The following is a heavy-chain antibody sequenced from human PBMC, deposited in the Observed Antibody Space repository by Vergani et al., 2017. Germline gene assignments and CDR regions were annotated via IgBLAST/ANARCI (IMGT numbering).Heavy chain of an antibody. Sequence: EVQLVESGGGLVKPGGSLRLSCAASGFTFSSYSMNWVRQAPGKGLEWVSSISSSSSYIYYADSVKGRFTISRDNAKNSLYLQMNSLRAEDTAVYYCARGSIVVVPAAIRYYYYYGMDVWGQGTTVTVSS. J-gene: IGHJ6*02. D-gene: IGHD2-2*01. V-gene: IGHV3-21*01. CDR2: ISSSSSYI. CDR1: GFTFSSYS. CDR3: ARGSIVVVPAAIRYYYYYGMDV.